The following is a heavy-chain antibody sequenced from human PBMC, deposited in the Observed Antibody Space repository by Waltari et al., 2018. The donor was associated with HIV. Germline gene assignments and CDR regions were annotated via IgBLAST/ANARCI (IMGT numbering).Heavy chain of an antibody. D-gene: IGHD2-15*01. CDR3: VTLYNESPLYSNF. V-gene: IGHV1-24*01. J-gene: IGHJ1*01. CDR1: GSPLSDLS. Sequence: QLIQSTSALKRPGASVTISCQVSGSPLSDLSMKWVRQGRGQRLEWMGGFDPKNGKPVYSQRFWGRVSLAEDTSEDTAFLELNRLTSDDTAVYYCVTLYNESPLYSNFWGRGTLVTV. CDR2: FDPKNGKP.